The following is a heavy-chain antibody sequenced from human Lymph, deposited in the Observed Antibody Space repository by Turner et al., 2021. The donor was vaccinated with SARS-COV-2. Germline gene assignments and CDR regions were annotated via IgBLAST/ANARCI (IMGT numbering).Heavy chain of an antibody. Sequence: QVQLVQSGSEVKKPGSSVQVSCKASGGTFSTNAISWVRQAPEQGLEWVGGTIPSVGIANDAQKFQGRVTITADKFTSTAYMELSSLRAEDTVVYYCTRDATGPLGYWGRGTLVTVSS. D-gene: IGHD1-1*01. V-gene: IGHV1-69*10. CDR2: TIPSVGIA. J-gene: IGHJ4*02. CDR1: GGTFSTNA. CDR3: TRDATGPLGY.